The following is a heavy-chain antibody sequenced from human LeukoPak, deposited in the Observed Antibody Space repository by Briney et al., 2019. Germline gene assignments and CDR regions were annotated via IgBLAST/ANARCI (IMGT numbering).Heavy chain of an antibody. J-gene: IGHJ4*02. CDR1: GFTFSSYS. CDR2: ISSSSSTI. D-gene: IGHD3-10*01. Sequence: GGSLRLSCAASGFTFSSYSMNWVRQAPGKGLEWVSYISSSSSTIYYADSVKGRFTISRDNAKNSLYLQMNSLRAEDTAVYYCAKDRGVYGSGSSSYYFDYWGQGTLVTVSS. CDR3: AKDRGVYGSGSSSYYFDY. V-gene: IGHV3-48*01.